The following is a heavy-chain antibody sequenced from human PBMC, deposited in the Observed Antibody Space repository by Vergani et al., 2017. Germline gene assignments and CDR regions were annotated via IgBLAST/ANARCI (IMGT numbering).Heavy chain of an antibody. CDR1: GFTFSRYW. D-gene: IGHD2-21*01. CDR3: AKDLVIYSGDALEAFDI. CDR2: IQQDGSET. Sequence: EVHLVESGGGLVQPGGSLRLSCAASGFTFSRYWMGWVRQAPGKGLEWVANIQQDGSETYYVDSVKGRFTISRDSAKNSMYLQMNSLRAEDTAVYYCAKDLVIYSGDALEAFDIWGQGTMVTVSS. J-gene: IGHJ3*02. V-gene: IGHV3-7*01.